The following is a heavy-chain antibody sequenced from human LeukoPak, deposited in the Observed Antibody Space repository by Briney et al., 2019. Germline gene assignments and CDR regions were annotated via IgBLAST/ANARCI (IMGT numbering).Heavy chain of an antibody. J-gene: IGHJ3*02. V-gene: IGHV4-61*02. Sequence: PSETLSLTCTVSGGSISSGSYYWSWIRQPAGKGLEWIGRIYTSGSTSYNPSLKSRVTISVDTSKNQFSLKLSSVTAADTAVYYCARNRNWGVGAFDIWGQGTMVTVSS. D-gene: IGHD7-27*01. CDR2: IYTSGST. CDR3: ARNRNWGVGAFDI. CDR1: GGSISSGSYY.